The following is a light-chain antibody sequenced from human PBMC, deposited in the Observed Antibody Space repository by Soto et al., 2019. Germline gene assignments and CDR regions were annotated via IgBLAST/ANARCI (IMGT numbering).Light chain of an antibody. CDR1: SSDVGSYNF. J-gene: IGLJ1*01. Sequence: QSALTQPASVSGSPGQSITISCTGTSSDVGSYNFVSWYQQHPGKAPKLMIYEGRQRPSGVSNRFSGSKSANTASLTISGLQAEDEADYYCSSYTDSSNYVFGTGTKLTVL. CDR3: SSYTDSSNYV. V-gene: IGLV2-14*02. CDR2: EGR.